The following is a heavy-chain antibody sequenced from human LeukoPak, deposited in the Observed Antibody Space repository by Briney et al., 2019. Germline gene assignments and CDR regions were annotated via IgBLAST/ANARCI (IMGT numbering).Heavy chain of an antibody. CDR3: AREISSSTSFDY. CDR2: ISSSSGYI. J-gene: IGHJ4*02. D-gene: IGHD2-2*01. V-gene: IGHV3-21*01. Sequence: GSLRLSCAASGFTFSSYSMNWVRQAPGKGLEWVSSISSSSGYIYYADSVKGRFTISRDNAKNSLYLQMNSLRAEDTAVYYCAREISSSTSFDYWGQGTLVTVSS. CDR1: GFTFSSYS.